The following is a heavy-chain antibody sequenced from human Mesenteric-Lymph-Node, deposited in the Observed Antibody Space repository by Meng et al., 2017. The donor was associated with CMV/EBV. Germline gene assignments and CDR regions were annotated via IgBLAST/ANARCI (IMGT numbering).Heavy chain of an antibody. CDR3: ANWYGASQGAGYYYGMDV. CDR1: GFAFNNFA. CDR2: TNTGGTT. V-gene: IGHV3-23*01. Sequence: GESLKISCATSGFAFNNFAMSWVRQAPGKGLEWVATTNTGGTTYYADSVKGRFTISRDRSTNTVSLQMDRLRVEDTAVYYCANWYGASQGAGYYYGMDVWGQGTTVTVSS. J-gene: IGHJ6*02. D-gene: IGHD3-10*01.